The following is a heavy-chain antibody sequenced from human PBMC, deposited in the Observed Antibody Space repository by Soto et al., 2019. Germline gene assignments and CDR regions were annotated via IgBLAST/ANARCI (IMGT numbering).Heavy chain of an antibody. V-gene: IGHV3-7*04. CDR3: TGGSGWLQTD. CDR2: IKQDGSEE. D-gene: IGHD6-19*01. Sequence: EVQLVESGGGLVQPGGSLRLSCADSGFSSSPFWMTWVRQAPGKGLEWVALIKQDGSEELYVDSVKGRVTISRDNAKNSVDLQMDSLRVEDTAAYYCTGGSGWLQTDWGQGTLVTVSS. CDR1: GFSSSPFW. J-gene: IGHJ4*02.